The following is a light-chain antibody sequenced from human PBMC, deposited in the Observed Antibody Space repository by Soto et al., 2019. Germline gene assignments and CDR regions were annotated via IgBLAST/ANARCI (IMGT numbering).Light chain of an antibody. J-gene: IGKJ4*02. V-gene: IGKV3-11*01. Sequence: EIVLTQSPATLSLSPGERATLSCRASQRVSSYLAWYQQKPGQAPRLLIYDASNRATGIPARFIGSGSGTDFTLTISSREPEDFAVYYYQQRRNWPPLTFGGGTKVEIK. CDR1: QRVSSY. CDR2: DAS. CDR3: QQRRNWPPLT.